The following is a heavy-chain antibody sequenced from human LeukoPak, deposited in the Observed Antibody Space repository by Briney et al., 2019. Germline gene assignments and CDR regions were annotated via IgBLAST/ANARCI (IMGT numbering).Heavy chain of an antibody. CDR1: GGSISSGGYY. CDR2: IYYSGST. D-gene: IGHD1-26*01. Sequence: HSQTLSLTCTVSGGSISSGGYYWSWIRQHPGKGLEWLGYIYYSGSTYYNPSLKGRVTISVDTSKNQFSLKLSSVTAADTAVYYCARVRLVGELRFFDYWGQGTLVTVSS. V-gene: IGHV4-31*03. J-gene: IGHJ4*02. CDR3: ARVRLVGELRFFDY.